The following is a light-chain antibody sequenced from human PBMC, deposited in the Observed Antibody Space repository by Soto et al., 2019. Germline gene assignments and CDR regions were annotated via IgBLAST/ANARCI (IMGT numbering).Light chain of an antibody. Sequence: IVMTQSPATLSVSPGERATLSCRASQSISSDLAWYQQKPGQAPRLLIYGASTRATGIPARFSGSGSETEFTLTISSLQSKDFAVYYCQQYTSWPYTFGQGSKLEIK. CDR2: GAS. V-gene: IGKV3-15*01. CDR3: QQYTSWPYT. J-gene: IGKJ2*01. CDR1: QSISSD.